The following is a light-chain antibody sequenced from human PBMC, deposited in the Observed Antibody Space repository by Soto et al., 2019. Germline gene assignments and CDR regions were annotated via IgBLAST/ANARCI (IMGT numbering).Light chain of an antibody. CDR2: EVS. J-gene: IGLJ3*02. CDR3: CSYAGSNIWVFGGGSNTWV. V-gene: IGLV2-8*01. CDR1: SSDVGGYDY. Sequence: QSVLTQPPSASGSPGQSVTISCTGTSSDVGGYDYVSWYQQHPGKAPKLMIYEVSKRPSGVPDRFSGSKSGNTASLTVSGLQAEDEADYYCCSYAGSNIWVFGGGSNTWVFGGGTKLTVL.